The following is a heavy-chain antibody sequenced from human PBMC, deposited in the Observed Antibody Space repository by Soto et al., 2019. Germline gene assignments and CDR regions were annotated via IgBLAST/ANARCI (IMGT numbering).Heavy chain of an antibody. CDR3: ATLRGLGEVSPYFDY. V-gene: IGHV4-59*08. Sequence: QVQLQESGPGLLKPSETLSLTCTVSGASINNYHWTWIRQPPGKGLEWISYIYYTGITNFNPSLKSRVTISMDTSKNQFSRKLRSVTAADTAVDYCATLRGLGEVSPYFDYWGQGLMVTVSS. D-gene: IGHD3-10*01. J-gene: IGHJ4*02. CDR1: GASINNYH. CDR2: IYYTGIT.